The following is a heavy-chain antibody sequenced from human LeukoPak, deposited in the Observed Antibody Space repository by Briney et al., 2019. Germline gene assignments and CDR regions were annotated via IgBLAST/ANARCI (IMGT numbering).Heavy chain of an antibody. CDR1: GYSFNSYW. D-gene: IGHD1-26*01. V-gene: IGHV5-10-1*04. CDR2: IDPRDSYT. CDR3: ARLHSRTYLGDY. Sequence: PGESLRISCKACGYSFNSYWITWVRQMPGKGLEWMGRIDPRDSYTNYSPSFQGQVTISADKSISTAYLQWSSLKASDTAMYYCARLHSRTYLGDYWGQGTLVTVSS. J-gene: IGHJ4*02.